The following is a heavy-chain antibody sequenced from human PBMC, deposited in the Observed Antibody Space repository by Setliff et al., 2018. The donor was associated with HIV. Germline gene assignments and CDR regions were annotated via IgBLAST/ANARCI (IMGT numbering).Heavy chain of an antibody. Sequence: GGSLRLSCAASGFTFSSYAMIWVRQAPGKGLEWVSAISGSGGGTYYGDSVKGRFTIYRDNSKNTLYLQMNSLRAEDTAVYYCAKVDDSSGWYVPRGLNYFDYGGQGTLVTVSS. J-gene: IGHJ4*02. CDR2: ISGSGGGT. CDR3: AKVDDSSGWYVPRGLNYFDY. V-gene: IGHV3-23*01. D-gene: IGHD6-19*01. CDR1: GFTFSSYA.